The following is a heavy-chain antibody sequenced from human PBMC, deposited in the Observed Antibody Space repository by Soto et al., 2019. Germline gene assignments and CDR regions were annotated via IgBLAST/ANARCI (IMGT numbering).Heavy chain of an antibody. V-gene: IGHV3-7*03. Sequence: GSLRLSCEASGFTFSDYWMIWVRQAPGRGLEWVANIRQDGSQINSVDSVKGRFTISRDNAKNSLFLQMNSLRAEDTALYYCARVGSGRYYTGVWHLHGWGKAALVTVAS. CDR2: IRQDGSQI. CDR1: GFTFSDYW. CDR3: ARVGSGRYYTGVWHLHG. J-gene: IGHJ4*02. D-gene: IGHD1-26*01.